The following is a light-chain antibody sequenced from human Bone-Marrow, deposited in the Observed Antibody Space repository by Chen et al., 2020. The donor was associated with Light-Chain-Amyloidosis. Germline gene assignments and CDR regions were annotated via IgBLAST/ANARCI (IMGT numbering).Light chain of an antibody. J-gene: IGLJ1*01. Sequence: QSVLTKTPSASGTPGQRVTISCSGASSNIGINYVYWSQHFPAAAPNLLIHRNHQRPSGVPDRLSASKSGTSAVMAIRGLRSEDESDYYCAAWDGILSGYVFGTGTKVIVL. CDR1: SSNIGINY. CDR2: RNH. V-gene: IGLV1-47*01. CDR3: AAWDGILSGYV.